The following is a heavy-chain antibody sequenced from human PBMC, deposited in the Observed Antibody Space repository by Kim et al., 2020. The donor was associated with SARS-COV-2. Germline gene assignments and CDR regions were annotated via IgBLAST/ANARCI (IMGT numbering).Heavy chain of an antibody. Sequence: GGSLRLSCAASGFTFDDYSMHWVRQAPGKGLEWVSGISCDSSRMCYADSVKGRFTISRDNAKNTLYLQMNSLRAEDTALYYCAKSRVTGMYFQHWGQGTLVTVSS. V-gene: IGHV3-9*01. CDR3: AKSRVTGMYFQH. D-gene: IGHD2-21*02. CDR2: ISCDSSRM. J-gene: IGHJ1*01. CDR1: GFTFDDYS.